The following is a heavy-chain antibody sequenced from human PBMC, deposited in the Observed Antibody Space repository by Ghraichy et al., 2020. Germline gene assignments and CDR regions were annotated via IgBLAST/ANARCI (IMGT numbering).Heavy chain of an antibody. CDR2: ISSNGGST. CDR3: VKGPPRYCSGGSCYSPHFDY. Sequence: GGSLRLSCSASGFTFSSYAMHWVRQAPGKGLEYVSAISSNGGSTYYADSVKGRFTISRDNSKNTLYLQMSSLRAEDTAVYYCVKGPPRYCSGGSCYSPHFDYWGQGTLVTVSS. V-gene: IGHV3-64D*06. D-gene: IGHD2-15*01. J-gene: IGHJ4*02. CDR1: GFTFSSYA.